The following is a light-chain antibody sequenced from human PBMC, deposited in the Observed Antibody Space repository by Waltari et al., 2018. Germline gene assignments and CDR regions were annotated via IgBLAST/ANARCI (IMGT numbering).Light chain of an antibody. J-gene: IGLJ2*01. V-gene: IGLV2-11*01. CDR3: CSYAGSYTLV. CDR2: DVS. Sequence: QSALTQPRSVSGSPGQSVTISCTGTSSDVGGYNSVSWYQQHPGKAPKLMIYDVSKRPSGVPDRFSGSKSGNTASLTISGLQAEDEADYHCCSYAGSYTLVFGGGTRLTVL. CDR1: SSDVGGYNS.